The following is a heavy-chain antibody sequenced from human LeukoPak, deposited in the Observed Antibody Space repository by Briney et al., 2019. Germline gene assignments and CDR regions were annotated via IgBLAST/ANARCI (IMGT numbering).Heavy chain of an antibody. D-gene: IGHD6-25*01. CDR2: IHYTGST. CDR3: ARVAGYLPTRWFDP. Sequence: SETLSLTCAVYGGSFSGFYWSWISRVPGEGLEWIGEIHYTGSTSYNPSLKSRVTISVDTSQNQFFLLLASVTAADTAVYYCARVAGYLPTRWFDPWGQGTQVTVSS. CDR1: GGSFSGFY. J-gene: IGHJ5*02. V-gene: IGHV4-34*01.